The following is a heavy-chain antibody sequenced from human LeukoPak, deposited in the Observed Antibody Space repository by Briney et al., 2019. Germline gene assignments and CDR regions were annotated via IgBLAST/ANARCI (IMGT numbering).Heavy chain of an antibody. D-gene: IGHD7-27*01. CDR2: VRDRANNYAT. J-gene: IGHJ4*02. V-gene: IGHV3-73*01. Sequence: GGSLRLSCAASGFTFSDSPIHWVRQASGKGLEWVGRVRDRANNYATGYAASVKGRFTISRDVSNNMAYLQMNSLKTEDTAVYYCGRQPRSTGTVDYWGQGTLVTVSS. CDR3: GRQPRSTGTVDY. CDR1: GFTFSDSP.